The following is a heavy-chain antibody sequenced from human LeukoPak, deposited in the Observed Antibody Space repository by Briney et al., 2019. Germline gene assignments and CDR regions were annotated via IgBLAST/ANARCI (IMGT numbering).Heavy chain of an antibody. CDR1: GFTFSSYA. J-gene: IGHJ4*02. D-gene: IGHD6-13*01. CDR3: ARGTRRSIAAAVNY. CDR2: ISYDGSNK. Sequence: GGSLRLSCAASGFTFSSYAMHWVRQAPGKGLEWVAVISYDGSNKYYADSVKGRFTISRDNSKNTLYLQMNSLRAEDTAVYYCARGTRRSIAAAVNYWGQGTLVTVSS. V-gene: IGHV3-30*01.